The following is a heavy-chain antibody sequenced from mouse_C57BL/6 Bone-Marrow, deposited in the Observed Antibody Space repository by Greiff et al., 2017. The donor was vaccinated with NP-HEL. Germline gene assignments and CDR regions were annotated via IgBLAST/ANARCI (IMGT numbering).Heavy chain of an antibody. CDR1: GYTFTSYG. CDR3: ARIEWGGMDY. V-gene: IGHV1-81*01. CDR2: IYPRSGNT. J-gene: IGHJ4*01. Sequence: QVTLKVSGAELARPGASVKLSCKASGYTFTSYGISWVKQRTGQGLEWIGEIYPRSGNTYYNEKFKGKATLTADKSSSTAYMELRSLTSEDSAVYFCARIEWGGMDYWGQGTSVTVSS. D-gene: IGHD1-3*01.